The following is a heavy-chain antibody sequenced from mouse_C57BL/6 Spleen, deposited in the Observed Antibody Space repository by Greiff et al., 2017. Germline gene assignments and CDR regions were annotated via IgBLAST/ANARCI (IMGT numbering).Heavy chain of an antibody. CDR1: GYAFSSYW. CDR2: IYPGDGDT. Sequence: QVQLKQSGAELVKPGASVKISCKASGYAFSSYWMNWVKQRPGKGLEWIGQIYPGDGDTNYNGKFKGKATLTADKSSSTAYMQLSSLTSEDSAVYFCARERYDGYYVDYWGQGTTLTVSS. J-gene: IGHJ2*01. V-gene: IGHV1-80*01. CDR3: ARERYDGYYVDY. D-gene: IGHD2-3*01.